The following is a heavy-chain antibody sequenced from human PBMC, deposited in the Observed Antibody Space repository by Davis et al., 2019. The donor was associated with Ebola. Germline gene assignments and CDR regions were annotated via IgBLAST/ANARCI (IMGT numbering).Heavy chain of an antibody. V-gene: IGHV4-34*01. J-gene: IGHJ6*02. D-gene: IGHD3-3*01. Sequence: SETLSLTCAVYGGSFSGYYWSWIRQPPGKGLEWIGEINHSGSTNYNPSLKSRVTISVDTSKNQFSLKLSSVTAADTAVYYCARGTIFGVVRYYYYGMDVWGQGTTVTVSS. CDR3: ARGTIFGVVRYYYYGMDV. CDR2: INHSGST. CDR1: GGSFSGYY.